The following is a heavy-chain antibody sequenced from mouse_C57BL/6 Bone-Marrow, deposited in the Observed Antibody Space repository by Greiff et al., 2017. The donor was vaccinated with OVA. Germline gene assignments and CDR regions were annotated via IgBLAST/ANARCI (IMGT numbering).Heavy chain of an antibody. CDR3: ARWGSSGAY. Sequence: VQLQEPGAELVKPGASVQLSCKASGYTFTSYWMHWVKQRPGQGLEWIGMIHPNSGSTNYNEKFKSKATLTVDKSSSTAYMQLSSLTSEDSAVYYCARWGSSGAYWGQGTLVTVSA. D-gene: IGHD3-1*01. J-gene: IGHJ3*01. CDR1: GYTFTSYW. V-gene: IGHV1-64*01. CDR2: IHPNSGST.